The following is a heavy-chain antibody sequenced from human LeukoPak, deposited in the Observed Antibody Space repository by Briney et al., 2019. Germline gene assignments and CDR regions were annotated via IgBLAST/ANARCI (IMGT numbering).Heavy chain of an antibody. D-gene: IGHD1-26*01. J-gene: IGHJ4*02. CDR2: ISGGGGST. Sequence: GGSLRLSCAASGFTFSSYGMSWVRQAPGKGLEWVSAISGGGGSTYYADSVKGRFTISRDNSKNTLYLQMNSLRAEDTAVYYCAKGSQWEPQDFDYWGQGTLVTVSS. CDR3: AKGSQWEPQDFDY. V-gene: IGHV3-23*01. CDR1: GFTFSSYG.